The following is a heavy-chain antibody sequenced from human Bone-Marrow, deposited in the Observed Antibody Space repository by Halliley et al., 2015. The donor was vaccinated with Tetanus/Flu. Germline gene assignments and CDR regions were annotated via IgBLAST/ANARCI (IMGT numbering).Heavy chain of an antibody. CDR2: ISDEGSKK. CDR3: AKGNTASWYWGSFEY. J-gene: IGHJ4*02. V-gene: IGHV3-30*01. D-gene: IGHD6-13*01. Sequence: VISDEGSKKYYADPVKGRFPVSRDNSKKTLYLQINSLRAEDTAVYYCAKGNTASWYWGSFEYWGQGTLVTVSS.